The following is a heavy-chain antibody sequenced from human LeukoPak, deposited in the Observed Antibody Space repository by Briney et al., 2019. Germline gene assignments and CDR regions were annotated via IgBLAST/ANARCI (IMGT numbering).Heavy chain of an antibody. CDR2: IIPIFGTA. V-gene: IGHV1-69*01. D-gene: IGHD5-18*01. CDR1: GGTFSSYA. Sequence: SVKVSCKASGGTFSSYAISWVRQAPGQGLEWMGGIIPIFGTANYAQKFQGRVTITADESTSTAYMELSSLRSEDTAVYYCARGPVRGYSYGYYGMDVWGKGTTVTVSS. J-gene: IGHJ6*04. CDR3: ARGPVRGYSYGYYGMDV.